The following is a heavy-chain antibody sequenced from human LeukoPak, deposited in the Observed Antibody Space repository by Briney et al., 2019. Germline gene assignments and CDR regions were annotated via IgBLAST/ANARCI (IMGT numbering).Heavy chain of an antibody. CDR2: INHSGST. CDR3: ARSSISGWYDGYYFDY. Sequence: PSETLSLTCAVYGGSFSGYYWSWIRQPPGKGLEWIGEINHSGSTNYNPSLKSRVTISVDTSKNQFSLKLSSVTAADTAVYYCARSSISGWYDGYYFDYWGQGTLVTVSS. CDR1: GGSFSGYY. D-gene: IGHD6-19*01. J-gene: IGHJ4*02. V-gene: IGHV4-34*01.